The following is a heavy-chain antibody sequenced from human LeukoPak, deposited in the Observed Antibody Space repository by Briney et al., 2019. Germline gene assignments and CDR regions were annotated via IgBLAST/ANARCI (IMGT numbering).Heavy chain of an antibody. D-gene: IGHD3-9*01. J-gene: IGHJ6*02. CDR2: IYYSGST. V-gene: IGHV4-59*01. CDR1: GGSISSYY. CDR3: ARTYYDIAGYYYGMDV. Sequence: PSETLSLTCTVSGGSISSYYWSWIRQPPGKGLEWVGYIYYSGSTTYNPSLKTRVTISVDTSKNQLSLKLSSVTAADTAVYYCARTYYDIAGYYYGMDVWGQGTTVTVSS.